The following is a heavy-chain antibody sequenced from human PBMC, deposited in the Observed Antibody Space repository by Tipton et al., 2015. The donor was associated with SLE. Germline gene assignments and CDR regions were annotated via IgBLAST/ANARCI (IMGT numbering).Heavy chain of an antibody. V-gene: IGHV4-39*07. CDR2: ISYSGIT. J-gene: IGHJ3*02. CDR1: GGSISDTSYY. CDR3: VRESDYSGQDAFDI. Sequence: TLSLTCSVSGGSISDTSYYWGWIRQPPGKGLEWIGSISYSGITYYNPSLKSRVTISVDTSKNHFSLKLSSVTAADTAVYYCVRESDYSGQDAFDIGGQGTMVTVSS. D-gene: IGHD1-26*01.